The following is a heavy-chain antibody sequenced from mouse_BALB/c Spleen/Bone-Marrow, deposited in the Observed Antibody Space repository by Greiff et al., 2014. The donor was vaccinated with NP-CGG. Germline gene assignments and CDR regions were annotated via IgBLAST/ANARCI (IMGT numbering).Heavy chain of an antibody. CDR3: AREDGSSPFAY. J-gene: IGHJ3*01. Sequence: QVQLQQSGAELVRPGSSVKISCKASGYAFSSYWMNWVKQRPGQGLEWIGQIYPGDGDTNYNGKFKGKATLTADKSSCTAYMQLSSLTSEDSAVYFCAREDGSSPFAYWGQGTLVTVSA. CDR2: IYPGDGDT. CDR1: GYAFSSYW. D-gene: IGHD1-1*01. V-gene: IGHV1-80*01.